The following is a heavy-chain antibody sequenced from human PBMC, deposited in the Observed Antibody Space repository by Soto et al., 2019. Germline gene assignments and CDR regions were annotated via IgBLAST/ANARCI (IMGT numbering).Heavy chain of an antibody. Sequence: GASVKVSCKASGYTFTGYYMHWVRQAPGQGLEWMGWINPNSGGTNYAQKFQGRVTMTRDTSISTAYMELSRLRSDDTAVYYCARDTGDYYDSSGTLNFDIWGQGTMVT. CDR2: INPNSGGT. V-gene: IGHV1-2*02. CDR3: ARDTGDYYDSSGTLNFDI. D-gene: IGHD3-22*01. J-gene: IGHJ3*02. CDR1: GYTFTGYY.